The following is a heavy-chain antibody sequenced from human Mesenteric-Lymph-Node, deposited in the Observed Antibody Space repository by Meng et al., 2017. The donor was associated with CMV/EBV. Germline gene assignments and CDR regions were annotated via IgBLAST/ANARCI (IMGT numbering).Heavy chain of an antibody. Sequence: GESLKISCAASGFTVSSNYMSWVRQDPGKGLEWVSVIYSGGSTYYADSVKGRFTISRDNAMNLLYLQMNSLRAEDTAVYYCARHPSSSFDLSDQGTLVTVSS. J-gene: IGHJ4*02. CDR1: GFTVSSNY. D-gene: IGHD6-13*01. CDR3: ARHPSSSFDL. V-gene: IGHV3-53*01. CDR2: IYSGGST.